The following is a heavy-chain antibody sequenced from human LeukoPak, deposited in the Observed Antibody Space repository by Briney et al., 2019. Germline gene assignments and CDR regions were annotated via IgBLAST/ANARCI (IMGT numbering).Heavy chain of an antibody. D-gene: IGHD2-15*01. CDR3: ATGLLVGYCSGGSCYSKSGDYY. J-gene: IGHJ4*02. CDR1: GYTLTELS. Sequence: ASVKVSCKVSGYTLTELSMHWVRQAPGKGLEWMGGFDPEDGETIYAQKFQGRVTMTEDTSTDTAYMELSSLRSEDTAVYYCATGLLVGYCSGGSCYSKSGDYYWDQGTLVTVSS. CDR2: FDPEDGET. V-gene: IGHV1-24*01.